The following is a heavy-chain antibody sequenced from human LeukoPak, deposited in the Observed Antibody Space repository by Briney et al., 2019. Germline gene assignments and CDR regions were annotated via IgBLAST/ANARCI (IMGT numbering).Heavy chain of an antibody. CDR1: GDSVSSNSAA. CDR3: ARAYSSSWYGYYYYYMDV. Sequence: SQTLSLTCAISGDSVSSNSAAWNWIRQSPSRGLEWLGRTYYRSKWYHDYAVSVKSRITINPDTSKNQFSLQLNSVTPEDTAVFYCARAYSSSWYGYYYYYMDVWGKGTTVTVSS. V-gene: IGHV6-1*01. D-gene: IGHD6-13*01. CDR2: TYYRSKWYH. J-gene: IGHJ6*03.